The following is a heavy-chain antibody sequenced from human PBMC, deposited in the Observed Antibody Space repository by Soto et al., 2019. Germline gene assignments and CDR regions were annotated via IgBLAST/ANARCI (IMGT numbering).Heavy chain of an antibody. CDR1: GYTFTGYY. V-gene: IGHV1-2*04. J-gene: IGHJ5*02. CDR3: ARETFDIIGNWFDP. Sequence: ASVKVSCKASGYTFTGYYMHWVRQAPGQGLEWMGWINPNSGGTNYAQKFQGWVTMTRDTSISTAYMELSRLRSDDTAVYYCARETFDIIGNWFDPWGLGTLVTVSS. CDR2: INPNSGGT. D-gene: IGHD3-22*01.